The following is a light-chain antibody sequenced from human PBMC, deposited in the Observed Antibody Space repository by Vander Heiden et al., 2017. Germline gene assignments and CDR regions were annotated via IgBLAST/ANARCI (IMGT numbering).Light chain of an antibody. CDR3: QQRNNWLI. Sequence: EIVLTQSPATLSLSPGERATLSCRASQSVNNWLVWYQQKPGQAPKLLIYDASITASGIPARFSGRGSGTDFTLTISSLEPEDSAVYYCQQRNNWLIFGGGTKVEIK. CDR2: DAS. CDR1: QSVNNW. V-gene: IGKV3-11*01. J-gene: IGKJ4*01.